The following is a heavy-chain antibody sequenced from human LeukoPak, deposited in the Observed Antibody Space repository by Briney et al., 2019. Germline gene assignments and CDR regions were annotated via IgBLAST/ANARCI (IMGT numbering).Heavy chain of an antibody. CDR1: GFTVSSNY. CDR3: ARAGGGDKQQLVWYFDL. J-gene: IGHJ2*01. CDR2: ICSGCVT. Sequence: GGSLRLPCAASGFTVSSNYMSWVRRAPGKGLEWVSLICSGCVTYYADSVKGRFTISRDNSKNTLYLQMNSLRAEDTAVYYCARAGGGDKQQLVWYFDLWGRGTLVTASA. V-gene: IGHV3-53*01. D-gene: IGHD6-13*01.